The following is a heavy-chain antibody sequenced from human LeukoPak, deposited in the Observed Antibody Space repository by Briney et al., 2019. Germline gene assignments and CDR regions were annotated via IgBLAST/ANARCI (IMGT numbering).Heavy chain of an antibody. Sequence: GGSLRLSCAASGFTFDDYGMSWVRQAPGKGLEWVSGINWNGGSTGYADSVKGRFTISRDNAKNSLYLQMNSLRAEDTALYYCAREGFGGGYYHHFDYWGQGTLVTVSS. V-gene: IGHV3-20*04. CDR3: AREGFGGGYYHHFDY. J-gene: IGHJ4*02. D-gene: IGHD3-3*01. CDR1: GFTFDDYG. CDR2: INWNGGST.